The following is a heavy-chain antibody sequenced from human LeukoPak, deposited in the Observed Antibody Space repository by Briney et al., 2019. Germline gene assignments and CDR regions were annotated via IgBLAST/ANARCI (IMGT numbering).Heavy chain of an antibody. J-gene: IGHJ3*02. Sequence: SVKVSCKASGGTFSSYAISWVRQAPGQGLEWMGGIIPIFGTANYAQKFQGRVTITADESTSTAYMELSSLRSEDTAVYYCARHGFGSSSRPYAFDIWGQGTMVTVSS. CDR1: GGTFSSYA. D-gene: IGHD6-13*01. CDR3: ARHGFGSSSRPYAFDI. CDR2: IIPIFGTA. V-gene: IGHV1-69*13.